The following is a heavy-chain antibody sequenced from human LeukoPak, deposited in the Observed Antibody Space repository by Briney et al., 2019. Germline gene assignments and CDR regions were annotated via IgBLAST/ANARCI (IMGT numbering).Heavy chain of an antibody. D-gene: IGHD2-15*01. CDR2: ISYDGSNK. Sequence: GGSLRLSCAASGFTFSSYGMHWVRQAPGKGLEWVAVISYDGSNKYYADSVKGRFTISRDNSKNTLYLQMNSLRAEDTAVYYCAREGSGGYHGTLDYWGQGTLVTVSS. J-gene: IGHJ4*02. V-gene: IGHV3-30*19. CDR1: GFTFSSYG. CDR3: AREGSGGYHGTLDY.